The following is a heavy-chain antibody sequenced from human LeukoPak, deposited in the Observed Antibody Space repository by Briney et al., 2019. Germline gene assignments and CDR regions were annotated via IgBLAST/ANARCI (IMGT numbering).Heavy chain of an antibody. CDR3: ARGLRYSSSWYNFDY. Sequence: GSLRLSLAASGFTFSRYGMHWVRPAPGKGLEWVSYISISSTTIYYADSVKGRFTISRDNAKNSLYLQMNSLRDEDTAVYYCARGLRYSSSWYNFDYWGQGTLVTVSS. CDR2: ISISSTTI. CDR1: GFTFSRYG. J-gene: IGHJ4*02. V-gene: IGHV3-48*02. D-gene: IGHD6-13*01.